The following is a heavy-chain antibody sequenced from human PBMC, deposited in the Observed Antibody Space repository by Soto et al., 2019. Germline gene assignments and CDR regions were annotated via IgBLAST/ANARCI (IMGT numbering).Heavy chain of an antibody. CDR1: GFTFSRYA. CDR3: AKDPGYSSATNFDY. Sequence: PGGSLRLSCAASGFTFSRYAMSWVRQAPGKGLEWVSAISVSGGSTYYADSVKGRFTISRDNSKDTLYLQMNSLRAEDTAVYYCAKDPGYSSATNFDYWGQGTLVTVSS. D-gene: IGHD5-18*01. V-gene: IGHV3-23*01. CDR2: ISVSGGST. J-gene: IGHJ4*02.